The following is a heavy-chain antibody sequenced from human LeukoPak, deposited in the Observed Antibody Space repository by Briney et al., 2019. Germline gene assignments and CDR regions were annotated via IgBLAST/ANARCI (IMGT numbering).Heavy chain of an antibody. CDR2: IYYSGST. D-gene: IGHD2-21*02. CDR3: ARIYCGGDCYLEGGYFDY. CDR1: GGSISSYY. J-gene: IGHJ4*02. V-gene: IGHV4-59*01. Sequence: SSETLSLTCTVSGGSISSYYWSWIRQPPGKGLEWIGYIYYSGSTNYNPSLKSRVTISVDTSKNQFSLKLSSVTAADMAVYYCARIYCGGDCYLEGGYFDYWGQGTLVTVSS.